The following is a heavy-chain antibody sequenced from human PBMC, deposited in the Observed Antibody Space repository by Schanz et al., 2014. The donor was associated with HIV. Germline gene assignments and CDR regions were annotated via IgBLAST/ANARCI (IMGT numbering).Heavy chain of an antibody. CDR2: ISHDGSNK. J-gene: IGHJ6*02. Sequence: QVQLVESGGGMVLPGTSLRLSCAASGGTFSAHAFHWVRQAPGRGLEWVALISHDGSNKYYADSVKGRFTVSRDNSKNRVFLQMNSLSTEDAAVYYCARDWRPNYDFWSGSIGVIGMDVWGQGTTVTVSS. D-gene: IGHD3-3*01. CDR1: GGTFSAHA. CDR3: ARDWRPNYDFWSGSIGVIGMDV. V-gene: IGHV3-30*03.